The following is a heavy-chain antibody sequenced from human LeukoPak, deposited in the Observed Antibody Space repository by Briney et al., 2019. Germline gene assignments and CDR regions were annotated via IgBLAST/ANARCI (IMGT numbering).Heavy chain of an antibody. CDR2: ISGGGGST. CDR3: AKTQFSAGTNYYYDS. J-gene: IGHJ4*02. Sequence: GGSLRLSCAASGSTFSSYAMSWVRQAPGKGLEWVSAISGGGGSTYFADSVRGRFSISRDNSENTLYLQMNSLRAGDTAMYYCAKTQFSAGTNYYYDSWGQGTLVTVSA. D-gene: IGHD2-8*01. V-gene: IGHV3-23*01. CDR1: GSTFSSYA.